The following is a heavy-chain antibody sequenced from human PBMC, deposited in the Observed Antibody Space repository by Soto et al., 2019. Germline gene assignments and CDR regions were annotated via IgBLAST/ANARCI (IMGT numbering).Heavy chain of an antibody. CDR1: GYSFTSYW. Sequence: GESLKISCKGSGYSFTSYWIAWVRQMPGKGLESMGIIYPGDSDTRYSPSFQGQVTISADESTNTAYLQWSSLKPSDTAMYYCARRVTAARSSGMDVWGQGTTVTVSS. CDR3: ARRVTAARSSGMDV. D-gene: IGHD6-6*01. V-gene: IGHV5-51*01. J-gene: IGHJ6*02. CDR2: IYPGDSDT.